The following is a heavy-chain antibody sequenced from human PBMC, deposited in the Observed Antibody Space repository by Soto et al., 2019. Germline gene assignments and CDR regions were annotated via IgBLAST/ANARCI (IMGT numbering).Heavy chain of an antibody. Sequence: SETLSLTCTVSGGSISSGGYYWSWIRPHPGKGLEWIGYIYYSGSTYYNPSLKSRVTISVDTSKNQFSLKLSSVTAADTAVYYCARYHQVLGYCSGGSCYSVPDTYNWFDPWGQGTLVTVSS. CDR1: GGSISSGGYY. CDR2: IYYSGST. V-gene: IGHV4-31*03. D-gene: IGHD2-15*01. J-gene: IGHJ5*02. CDR3: ARYHQVLGYCSGGSCYSVPDTYNWFDP.